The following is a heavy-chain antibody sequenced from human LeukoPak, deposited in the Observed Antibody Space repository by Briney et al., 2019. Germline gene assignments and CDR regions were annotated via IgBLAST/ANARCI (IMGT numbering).Heavy chain of an antibody. J-gene: IGHJ4*02. CDR2: IKEDGSEK. Sequence: GGSLRLSCAANGFSFSSYWMSWVRQAPGKGLEWVANIKEDGSEKYYVDSVKGRFTISRDNAKNSLYLQMNSLRAEDTAVYYSARGPAYFDYWGQGALVTVSS. CDR3: ARGPAYFDY. V-gene: IGHV3-7*01. CDR1: GFSFSSYW.